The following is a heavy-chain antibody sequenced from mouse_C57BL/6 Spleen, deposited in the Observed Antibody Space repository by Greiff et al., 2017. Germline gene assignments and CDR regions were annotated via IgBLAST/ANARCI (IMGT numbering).Heavy chain of an antibody. V-gene: IGHV1-72*01. CDR3: ARRDPYGSSYVGYFDV. D-gene: IGHD1-1*01. CDR2: IDPDSGGT. Sequence: VQLQQPGAELVKPGASVKLSCTASGYTFTSYWMHWVKQRPGRGLEWIGRIDPDSGGTKYNEKFQSKAPLTVDKPSSTAYMQLSSLTSEDSAVYYCARRDPYGSSYVGYFDVWGTGTTVTVSS. CDR1: GYTFTSYW. J-gene: IGHJ1*03.